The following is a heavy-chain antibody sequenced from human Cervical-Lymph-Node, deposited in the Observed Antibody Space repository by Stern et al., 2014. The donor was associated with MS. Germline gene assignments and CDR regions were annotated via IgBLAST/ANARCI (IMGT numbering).Heavy chain of an antibody. CDR1: GGTFNVYA. V-gene: IGHV1-69*01. Sequence: QVQLVQSGAEVKKPGSSVKVSCHTSGGTFNVYAINWLRQAPGQGLEWMGGIIPIIGIANYAQKFQGRVTITADESTRTSSMQLSSLTSNDTAFYYCARDGRHTNNYGLDVWGQGTTVTVSS. CDR2: IIPIIGIA. CDR3: ARDGRHTNNYGLDV. J-gene: IGHJ6*02.